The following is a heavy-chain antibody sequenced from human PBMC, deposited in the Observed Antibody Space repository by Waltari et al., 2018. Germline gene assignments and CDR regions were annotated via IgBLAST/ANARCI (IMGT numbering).Heavy chain of an antibody. J-gene: IGHJ4*02. D-gene: IGHD3-3*02. CDR1: GVTVSSSY. Sequence: EVHLVETGGGLIQPGGSLRLSCAVSGVTVSSSYMGWVRQAPGKGLAWVSYLSAGGDTYFAGSLQGRVTISRDDSKNSLFLQMNSLSAADTAVYYCAKGTIFAGALDYWGQGALVTVSS. CDR3: AKGTIFAGALDY. V-gene: IGHV3-53*02. CDR2: LSAGGDT.